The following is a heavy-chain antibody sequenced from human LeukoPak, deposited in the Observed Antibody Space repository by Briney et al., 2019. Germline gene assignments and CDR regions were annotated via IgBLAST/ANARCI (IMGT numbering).Heavy chain of an antibody. Sequence: PSETLSLTCTVSGGSISSYYWSWIRQPPGKGLEWIGYIYYSGSTNYNPSLKSRVTISVDTSKNQFSLKLSSVTAADTAVYYCARGHNWNYPQYYFDYWGQGTLVTVSS. D-gene: IGHD1-7*01. CDR3: ARGHNWNYPQYYFDY. J-gene: IGHJ4*02. CDR1: GGSISSYY. V-gene: IGHV4-59*12. CDR2: IYYSGST.